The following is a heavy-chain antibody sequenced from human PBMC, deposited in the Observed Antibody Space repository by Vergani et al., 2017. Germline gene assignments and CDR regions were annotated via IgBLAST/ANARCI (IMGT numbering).Heavy chain of an antibody. V-gene: IGHV1-69*01. Sequence: QVQLVQSGAEVKKPGSSVKVSCKASGGTFSSYAISWVRQAPGQGLEWMGGIIPIFGTANYAQKFQGRVTITADESTSTAYMELSSLRSEDTAVYYCARDLADYDFWSGYYTNWFDPWGQGTLVTGSS. CDR3: ARDLADYDFWSGYYTNWFDP. CDR1: GGTFSSYA. J-gene: IGHJ5*02. D-gene: IGHD3-3*01. CDR2: IIPIFGTA.